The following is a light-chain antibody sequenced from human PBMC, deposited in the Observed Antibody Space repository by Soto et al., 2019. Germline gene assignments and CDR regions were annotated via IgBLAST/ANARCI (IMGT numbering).Light chain of an antibody. CDR2: AAS. V-gene: IGKV1-17*01. CDR3: LQHNTYPLT. J-gene: IGKJ4*01. CDR1: QGIGND. Sequence: DIQMTQSPSSLSASVGDRVTITCRASQGIGNDLGWYQQKPGKAPKRLIYAASSLHSGVPSRFSGSGSGTEFTLTISSLQPEDFATYYCLQHNTYPLTFGGGTKVEIK.